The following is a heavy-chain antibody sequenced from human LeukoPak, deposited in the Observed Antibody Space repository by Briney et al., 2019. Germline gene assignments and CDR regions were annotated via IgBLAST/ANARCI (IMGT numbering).Heavy chain of an antibody. Sequence: ASVKVCCKASGYTFTSYYMHWVRQAPGQGLEWMGIINPSGGSTSYAQKFQGRVTMTRDTSTSTVYMELSSLRSEDTAVYYCARDRDLYCSGGSCYPGYFDYWGQGTLVTVSS. CDR2: INPSGGST. V-gene: IGHV1-46*01. D-gene: IGHD2-15*01. J-gene: IGHJ4*02. CDR1: GYTFTSYY. CDR3: ARDRDLYCSGGSCYPGYFDY.